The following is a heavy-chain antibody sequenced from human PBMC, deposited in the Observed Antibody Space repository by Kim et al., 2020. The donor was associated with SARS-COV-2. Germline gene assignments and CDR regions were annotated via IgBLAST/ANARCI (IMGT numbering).Heavy chain of an antibody. CDR2: ISWNSGSI. D-gene: IGHD6-6*01. V-gene: IGHV3-9*01. CDR3: AKGPGVSMYYYGMDV. CDR1: GFTFDDYA. Sequence: GGSLRLSCAASGFTFDDYAMHWVRQAPGKGLEWVSGISWNSGSIGYADSVKGRFTISRDNAKNSLYLQMNSLRAEDTALYYCAKGPGVSMYYYGMDVWGQGTTVTVSS. J-gene: IGHJ6*02.